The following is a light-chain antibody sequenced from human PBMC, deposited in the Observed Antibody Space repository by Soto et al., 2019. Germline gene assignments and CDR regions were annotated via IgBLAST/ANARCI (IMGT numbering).Light chain of an antibody. CDR1: QSFXNG. CDR3: QHYISYTYT. CDR2: KAS. Sequence: DIQVTQCPSTLSASAGDRVTITCRASQSFXNGLAWYQQKPGEAPRILXYKASSLGSGVPSRLSGSGSGTEFTLTISSMQPDDFATYYCQHYISYTYTFGQGTKVDIK. J-gene: IGKJ2*01. V-gene: IGKV1-5*03.